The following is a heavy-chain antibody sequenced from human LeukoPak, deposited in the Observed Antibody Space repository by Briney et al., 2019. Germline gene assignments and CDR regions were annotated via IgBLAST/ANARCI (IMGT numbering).Heavy chain of an antibody. CDR1: GFTFSSYW. Sequence: PGGSLRLSCAASGFTFSSYWMSWVRQAPGKGLGWVANIKQDGSEKYYVDSVKGRFTISRDNAKNSLYLQMNSLRAEDTAVYYCARDAAAAVPPAHFDYWGQGTLVTVSS. CDR3: ARDAAAAVPPAHFDY. J-gene: IGHJ4*02. D-gene: IGHD6-13*01. CDR2: IKQDGSEK. V-gene: IGHV3-7*01.